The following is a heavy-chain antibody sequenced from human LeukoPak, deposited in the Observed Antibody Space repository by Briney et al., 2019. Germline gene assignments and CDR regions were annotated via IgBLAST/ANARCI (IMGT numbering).Heavy chain of an antibody. Sequence: SETLSLTCTVSGGSISSSSYYWGWIRQPPGKGLEWIGSIYYSGSTYYNPSLKSRVTISVDTSKNQFSLKLSSVTAADTAVYYRAFGYSNYYFDYWGQGTLVTVSS. CDR1: GGSISSSSYY. CDR3: AFGYSNYYFDY. D-gene: IGHD2-15*01. CDR2: IYYSGST. V-gene: IGHV4-39*01. J-gene: IGHJ4*02.